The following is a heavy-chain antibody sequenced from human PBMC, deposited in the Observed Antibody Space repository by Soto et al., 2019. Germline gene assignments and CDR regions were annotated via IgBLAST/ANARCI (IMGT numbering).Heavy chain of an antibody. Sequence: QVQLVQSGAEVKRPGSSVKVSCKASGATFSFYSINWVRQAPGLGLEWMGRVNPILSMSNYAQRFQGRVTMTADKSTSTAYIELSGLRSEDTAMYYCATSYGSGYRAFDYWGQGALVTVSS. CDR1: GATFSFYS. V-gene: IGHV1-69*04. D-gene: IGHD3-10*01. CDR2: VNPILSMS. J-gene: IGHJ4*02. CDR3: ATSYGSGYRAFDY.